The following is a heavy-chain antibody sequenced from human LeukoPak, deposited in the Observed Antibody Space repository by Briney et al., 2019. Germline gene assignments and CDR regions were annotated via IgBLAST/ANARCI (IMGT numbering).Heavy chain of an antibody. CDR1: GFIFSSFK. J-gene: IGHJ5*02. CDR3: ARGGGAAAGSNWFDP. CDR2: ISSSSSYI. D-gene: IGHD6-13*01. Sequence: GGSLRLSCAASGFIFSSFKMNWVRQAPGKGLEWVSSISSSSSYIYYADSVKGRFTISRDNAKNSLHLQMNSLRAEDMAVYYCARGGGAAAGSNWFDPWGQGTVVTVSS. V-gene: IGHV3-21*01.